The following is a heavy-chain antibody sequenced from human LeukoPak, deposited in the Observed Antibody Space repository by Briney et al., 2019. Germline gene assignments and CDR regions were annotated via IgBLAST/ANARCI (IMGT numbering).Heavy chain of an antibody. D-gene: IGHD3-9*01. Sequence: GGSLRLSCTGSGFIFSTYWMHWVRQAPGKGLEWVSSISSSSSYIYYADSVKGRFTISRDNAKNSLYLQMNSLRAEDTAVYYCARERGGFYDILTGYSPDAFDIWGQGTMVTVSS. J-gene: IGHJ3*02. V-gene: IGHV3-21*04. CDR1: GFIFSTYW. CDR3: ARERGGFYDILTGYSPDAFDI. CDR2: ISSSSSYI.